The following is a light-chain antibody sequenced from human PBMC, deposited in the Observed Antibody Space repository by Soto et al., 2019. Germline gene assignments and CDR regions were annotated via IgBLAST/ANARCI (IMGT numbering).Light chain of an antibody. CDR1: QSVLYSANNKNY. CDR3: QQYDSAPWT. J-gene: IGKJ1*01. Sequence: DIVMTQSPDSLAVSLGERATINCKSSQSVLYSANNKNYLAWYKQKPGQPPKLLIYWASTRESGVPDRFSGSGSGRDFTLTISSLQAEDVAVYYCQQYDSAPWTFGQGTKVEIK. CDR2: WAS. V-gene: IGKV4-1*01.